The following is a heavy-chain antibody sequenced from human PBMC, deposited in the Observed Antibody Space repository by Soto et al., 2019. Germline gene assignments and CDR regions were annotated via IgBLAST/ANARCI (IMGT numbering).Heavy chain of an antibody. D-gene: IGHD2-15*01. V-gene: IGHV3-33*01. Sequence: GGSLRLSCAASGFTFSSYGMHWVRQAPGKGLEWVAVIWYDGSNKYYADSVKGRFTISRDNSKNTLYLQMNSLRAEDTAGYYCASYCSGGSCESYYYYGMDVWGQGTTVTVSS. CDR1: GFTFSSYG. CDR3: ASYCSGGSCESYYYYGMDV. CDR2: IWYDGSNK. J-gene: IGHJ6*02.